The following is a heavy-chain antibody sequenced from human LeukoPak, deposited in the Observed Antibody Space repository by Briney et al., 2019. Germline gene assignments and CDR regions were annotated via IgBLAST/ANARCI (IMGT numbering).Heavy chain of an antibody. V-gene: IGHV4-59*01. CDR3: ARDRGYSYGYYDVFDI. D-gene: IGHD5-18*01. Sequence: SETLSLTCTVSGGSISSYYWSWIRQPPGKGLEWIGYIYYSGSTNYNPSLKSRVTISVDTSKNQFSLKLSSVTAADTAVYYCARDRGYSYGYYDVFDIWGQGTMVTVSS. J-gene: IGHJ3*02. CDR1: GGSISSYY. CDR2: IYYSGST.